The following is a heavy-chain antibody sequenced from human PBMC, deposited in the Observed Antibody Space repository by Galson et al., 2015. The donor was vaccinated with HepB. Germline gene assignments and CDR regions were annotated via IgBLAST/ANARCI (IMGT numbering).Heavy chain of an antibody. J-gene: IGHJ4*02. CDR2: ISSSGSTT. V-gene: IGHV3-48*01. CDR1: GFTFSSYN. CDR3: ARDFLSDPY. Sequence: SLRLSCAASGFTFSSYNINWVRQAPGKGLEWVSYISSSGSTTYYADSVKGRFTISRDNAKNSLYLQMNSLRAEDTAVYYCARDFLSDPYWGQGTLVTVSS. D-gene: IGHD3-16*02.